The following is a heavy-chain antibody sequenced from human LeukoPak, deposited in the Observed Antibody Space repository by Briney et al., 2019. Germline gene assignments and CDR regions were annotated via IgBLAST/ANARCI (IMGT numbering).Heavy chain of an antibody. J-gene: IGHJ4*02. CDR3: TTDYKWELINY. V-gene: IGHV3-15*01. CDR2: IKSKTDGGTT. D-gene: IGHD1-26*01. CDR1: GFTFSNAW. Sequence: GGPLRFSGAASGFTFSNAWMSWVRQAPGKGLEWFGRIKSKTDGGTTDYAAPVKCRFTISRDDSKNTLYLQMNSLKTEDTAVYYCTTDYKWELINYWGQGTLVTVSS.